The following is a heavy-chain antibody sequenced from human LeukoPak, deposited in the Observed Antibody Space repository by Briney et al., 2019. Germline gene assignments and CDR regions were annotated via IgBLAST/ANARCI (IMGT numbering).Heavy chain of an antibody. D-gene: IGHD5-18*01. Sequence: GSLRLSCEASGFTFGSHAMYWVRQAPGKGLEWVAGIFGSGGSPNYADPVKGRFTISRENSRNTVYLQINSLRAEDTPVYYCWRTTVRYSRGQKPGWPVDYWGQGTLVTVSS. CDR1: GFTFGSHA. CDR2: IFGSGGSP. V-gene: IGHV3-23*01. CDR3: WRTTVRYSRGQKPGWPVDY. J-gene: IGHJ4*02.